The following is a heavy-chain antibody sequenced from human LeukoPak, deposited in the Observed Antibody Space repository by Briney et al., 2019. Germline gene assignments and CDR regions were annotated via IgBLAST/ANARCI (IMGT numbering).Heavy chain of an antibody. CDR3: ARGVPYDSWSGPHYSDY. Sequence: GGSLRLSCAASGFTFSTYWMTWVRQAPGKGLEWVANINQDGSETYYVDSVKGRFTISRDNAKNSLYLQMNSLRAEDTAVYYCARGVPYDSWSGPHYSDYWGQGTLVTVSS. CDR2: INQDGSET. J-gene: IGHJ4*02. V-gene: IGHV3-7*01. CDR1: GFTFSTYW. D-gene: IGHD3-3*01.